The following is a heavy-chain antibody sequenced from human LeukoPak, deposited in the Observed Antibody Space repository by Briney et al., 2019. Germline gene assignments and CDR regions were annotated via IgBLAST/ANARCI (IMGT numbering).Heavy chain of an antibody. J-gene: IGHJ4*02. D-gene: IGHD3-22*01. CDR3: ARLLVNYYDSSGYWVYFDY. CDR2: INDSGST. Sequence: TASVTLSLTCAVYGGSFSGYYWSWVRQPPGKGLEWIGEINDSGSTNYNPSLKSRVTISEDMSKNQFSLKLSSVTAADTAVYYCARLLVNYYDSSGYWVYFDYWGQGTLVTVSS. V-gene: IGHV4-34*01. CDR1: GGSFSGYY.